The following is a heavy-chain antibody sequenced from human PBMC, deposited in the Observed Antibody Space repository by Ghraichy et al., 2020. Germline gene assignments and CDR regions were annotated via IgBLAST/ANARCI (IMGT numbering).Heavy chain of an antibody. CDR1: GGSISSSSYY. CDR2: IYYSGGT. CDR3: ARHLGTVSQIYGMDV. D-gene: IGHD1-1*01. Sequence: SETLSLTCTVSGGSISSSSYYWGWIRQPPGKGLEWIGNIYYSGGTYYNPSIKSRVTISIDTSKNQFSLKLSSVTAADTAVYYCARHLGTVSQIYGMDVWGQGTTVTVSS. J-gene: IGHJ6*02. V-gene: IGHV4-39*01.